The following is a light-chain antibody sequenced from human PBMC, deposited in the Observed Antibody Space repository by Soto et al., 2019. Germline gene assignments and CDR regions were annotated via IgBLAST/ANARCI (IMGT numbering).Light chain of an antibody. J-gene: IGLJ1*01. Sequence: QSVLTQPPSVFGGPSPRVTIPCPGGASKTGASYDVHWYQQLPGTAPKLLIYRNSNRPSGVPDRFSGSKSGTSASLAITGLQAEDEADYHCQSCDSSLSGSGVFGTGTKVTVL. V-gene: IGLV1-40*01. CDR2: RNS. CDR1: ASKTGASYD. CDR3: QSCDSSLSGSGV.